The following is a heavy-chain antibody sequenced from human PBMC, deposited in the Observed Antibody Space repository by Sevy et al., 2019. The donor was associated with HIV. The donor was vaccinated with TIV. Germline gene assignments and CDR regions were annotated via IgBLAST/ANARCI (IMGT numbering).Heavy chain of an antibody. V-gene: IGHV1-2*02. CDR2: INPNSGGT. D-gene: IGHD3-9*01. J-gene: IGHJ3*02. CDR3: ARPDRTAGYYDILTRGFRI. Sequence: ASVKVSCKASGYTFTGYYMHWVRQAPGQGLEWMGWINPNSGGTNYAQKFQGRVTMTRDTSISTAYMELSRLRSDDTAVYYCARPDRTAGYYDILTRGFRIWGQGTMVTVSS. CDR1: GYTFTGYY.